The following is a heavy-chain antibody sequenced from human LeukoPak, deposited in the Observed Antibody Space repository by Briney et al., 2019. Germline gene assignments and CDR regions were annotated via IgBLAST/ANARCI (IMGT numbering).Heavy chain of an antibody. CDR3: AKDRGGIAGALDY. D-gene: IGHD6-13*01. V-gene: IGHV3-23*01. Sequence: GGSLRLSCAASGFTFSSYEMNWVRQAPGKGLEWVSGISGSGGSTYYADSVKGRFTISRDNSKNTLYLQMNSLRAEDTAVYYCAKDRGGIAGALDYWGQGTLVTVSS. CDR1: GFTFSSYE. J-gene: IGHJ4*02. CDR2: ISGSGGST.